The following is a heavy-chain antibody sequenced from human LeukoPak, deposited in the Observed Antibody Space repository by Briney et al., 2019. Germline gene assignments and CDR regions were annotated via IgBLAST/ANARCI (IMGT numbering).Heavy chain of an antibody. V-gene: IGHV4-4*07. CDR1: GGSISSYY. CDR2: IYTSGST. J-gene: IGHJ5*02. Sequence: KPSETLSLTCTVSGGSISSYYWSWIRQPAGKGLEWIGRIYTSGSTNYNPSLKSRVTMSVDASKNQFSLKLSSVTAADTAVYYCARNVFGVVGKNWFDPWDQGTLVTVSS. D-gene: IGHD3-3*01. CDR3: ARNVFGVVGKNWFDP.